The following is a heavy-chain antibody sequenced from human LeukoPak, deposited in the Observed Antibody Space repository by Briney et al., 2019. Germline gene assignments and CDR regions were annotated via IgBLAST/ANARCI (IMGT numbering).Heavy chain of an antibody. J-gene: IGHJ5*02. Sequence: LRLSCAASGFTFSDYYMSWIRQPPGKGLEWVGYIYYGGSTYYNPSLKSRVAISVDTSNNQFSLKLSSVTAADTAVYYCARGRGDSSGYGVFDPWGQGTLVTVSS. CDR1: GFTFSDYY. D-gene: IGHD3-22*01. CDR3: ARGRGDSSGYGVFDP. V-gene: IGHV4-31*02. CDR2: IYYGGST.